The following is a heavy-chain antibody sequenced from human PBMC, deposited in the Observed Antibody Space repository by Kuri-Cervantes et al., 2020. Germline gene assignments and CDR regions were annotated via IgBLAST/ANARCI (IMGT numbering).Heavy chain of an antibody. CDR1: GFTFSSYW. Sequence: GESLKISCAASGFTFSSYWMHWVRQAPGKGLVWVSRINSDGSSTSYADSVKGRFTISRDNAKNTLYLQMNSLKADDTAVYYCARDLGTTVVKPQGWYFDLWGRGTLVTVSS. V-gene: IGHV3-74*01. CDR3: ARDLGTTVVKPQGWYFDL. J-gene: IGHJ2*01. D-gene: IGHD4-23*01. CDR2: INSDGSST.